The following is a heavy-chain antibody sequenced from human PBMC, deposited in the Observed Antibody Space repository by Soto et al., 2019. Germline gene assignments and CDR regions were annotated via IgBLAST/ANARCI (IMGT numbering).Heavy chain of an antibody. J-gene: IGHJ4*02. V-gene: IGHV4-61*01. D-gene: IGHD6-19*01. CDR2: IYYSGST. CDR3: ARVRRYGIAVAGTFDY. CDR1: GGSVSSGSYY. Sequence: SETLSLTCTVSGGSVSSGSYYWSWIRQPPGKGLEWIGYIYYSGSTNYNPSLKSRVTISVDTSKNQFSLKLSSVTAADTAVYYCARVRRYGIAVAGTFDYWGQGTLVTVSS.